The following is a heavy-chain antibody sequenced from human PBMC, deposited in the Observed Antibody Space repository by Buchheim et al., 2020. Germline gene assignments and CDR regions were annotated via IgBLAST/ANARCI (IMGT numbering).Heavy chain of an antibody. Sequence: QVQLVQSGAEVKEPGASVKVSCKASGYPFTSYYMHWVRQAPGQGLEWMGVINPSGGTTGYAQKFQGRVTMTRDTSTSTVYMELSSLSSEDTAVYYCARKHSSSYFSYFDYWAQGTL. CDR1: GYPFTSYY. J-gene: IGHJ4*02. CDR3: ARKHSSSYFSYFDY. CDR2: INPSGGTT. V-gene: IGHV1-46*01. D-gene: IGHD3-22*01.